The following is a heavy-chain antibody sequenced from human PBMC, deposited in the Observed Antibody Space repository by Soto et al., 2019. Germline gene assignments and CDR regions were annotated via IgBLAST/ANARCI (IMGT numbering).Heavy chain of an antibody. Sequence: SVKVSCKASGGTFSSYAISWVRQAPGQGLEWMGGIIPIFGTANYAQKFQGRVTITADESTSTAYMELSSLRSEDTAVYYCARNGRSLACMDVWGQGTTVTVSS. CDR3: ARNGRSLACMDV. J-gene: IGHJ6*02. V-gene: IGHV1-69*13. D-gene: IGHD2-8*01. CDR2: IIPIFGTA. CDR1: GGTFSSYA.